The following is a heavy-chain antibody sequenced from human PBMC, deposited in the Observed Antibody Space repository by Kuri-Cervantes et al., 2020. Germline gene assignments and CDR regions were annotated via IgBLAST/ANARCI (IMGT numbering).Heavy chain of an antibody. CDR3: ARVMSVAPAAEFDF. J-gene: IGHJ4*02. CDR2: IDQDGSVK. CDR1: GFTFSDYW. D-gene: IGHD2-2*01. Sequence: GESLKISCAASGFTFSDYWMNWVRQAPGKGLEWVANIDQDGSVKYYVGSVKGRFAISRDNAKNSLYLQMNSLRAEDTAVYSCARVMSVAPAAEFDFWGQGTLVTVSS. V-gene: IGHV3-7*03.